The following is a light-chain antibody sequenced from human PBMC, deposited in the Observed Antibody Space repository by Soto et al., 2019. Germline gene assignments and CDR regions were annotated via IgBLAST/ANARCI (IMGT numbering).Light chain of an antibody. CDR2: FAS. CDR3: QHYNAWPLT. V-gene: IGKV3-15*01. Sequence: EIVMTQSPATLSVSPGEKATLSCRASQSVSNNLAWYQQRPGQAPRLLIYFASTRATGIPARFSGSGSGTEFSLTISSLQSEDFAVYYCQHYNAWPLTFGGGTKVETK. J-gene: IGKJ4*01. CDR1: QSVSNN.